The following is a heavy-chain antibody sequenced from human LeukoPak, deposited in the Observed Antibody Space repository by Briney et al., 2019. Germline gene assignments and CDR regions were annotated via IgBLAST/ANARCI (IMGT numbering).Heavy chain of an antibody. V-gene: IGHV4-31*03. Sequence: SESLSLTCTVSGGSISSGGYYWSWIRQHPGKGLEWIGYIYYSGSTYYNPSLKSRVTISVDTSKNQFSLKLSSVTAADTAVYYCARVGYYVILTGYYYYGMDVWGQGTTVTDSS. CDR1: GGSISSGGYY. J-gene: IGHJ6*02. CDR3: ARVGYYVILTGYYYYGMDV. D-gene: IGHD3-9*01. CDR2: IYYSGST.